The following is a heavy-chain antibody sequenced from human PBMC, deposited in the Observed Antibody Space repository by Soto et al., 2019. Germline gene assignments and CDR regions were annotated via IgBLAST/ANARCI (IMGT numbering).Heavy chain of an antibody. Sequence: GGTLRLSCAASGFTFSIYAMSWVRQPPGRGLEWVSAISGSGTSTYYADSVKGRFTITRDNSKNTLYLQMNSLRAEDTAVYYCAKYEFGWYFDYWGQGTLVTVSS. CDR1: GFTFSIYA. V-gene: IGHV3-23*01. J-gene: IGHJ4*02. CDR2: ISGSGTST. D-gene: IGHD3-10*01. CDR3: AKYEFGWYFDY.